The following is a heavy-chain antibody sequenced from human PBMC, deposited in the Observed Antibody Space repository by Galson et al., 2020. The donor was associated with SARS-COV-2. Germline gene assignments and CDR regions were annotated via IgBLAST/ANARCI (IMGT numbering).Heavy chain of an antibody. CDR3: ARRAVAGHGFDY. J-gene: IGHJ4*02. Sequence: ETSETLSLTCADSGDSMNSNNWWGWIRQPPGKGLEWIGYISYSGYTYYKASLKSRVSMSVDTSKNQFSLNLTSVTAVDTAVYYCARRAVAGHGFDYWGQGTLVTVSS. CDR1: GDSMNSNNW. V-gene: IGHV4-28*01. CDR2: ISYSGYT. D-gene: IGHD6-19*01.